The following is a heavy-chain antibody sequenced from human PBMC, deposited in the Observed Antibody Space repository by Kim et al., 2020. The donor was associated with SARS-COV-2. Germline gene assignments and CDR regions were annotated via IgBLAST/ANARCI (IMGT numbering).Heavy chain of an antibody. Sequence: SETLSLTCAVYGGSFSSYYWSWIRQPPGKGLEWMGEIYHSGSTNYNPYLKSRVTISVDTSKNQFSLKLSSVTAADTAVYYGASARSNFVYDILTGYYKSPYRNFAYWGQGTRVTVSS. V-gene: IGHV4-34*01. J-gene: IGHJ4*02. CDR1: GGSFSSYY. D-gene: IGHD3-9*01. CDR3: ASARSNFVYDILTGYYKSPYRNFAY. CDR2: IYHSGST.